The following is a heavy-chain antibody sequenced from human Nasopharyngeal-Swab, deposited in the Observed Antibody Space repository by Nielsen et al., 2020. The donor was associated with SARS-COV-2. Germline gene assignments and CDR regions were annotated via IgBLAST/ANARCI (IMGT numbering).Heavy chain of an antibody. D-gene: IGHD3-9*01. Sequence: SGPPLVKPTQTLTLTCTFSGFSLSTSGMCVSWIRQPPGKALEWLARIDWDDDKYYNTSLKTRLTISKDASKNQVVLTMTNMDPVDTATYYCARLILTGYPPNYYGMDVWGQGTTVTVSS. V-gene: IGHV2-70*11. J-gene: IGHJ6*02. CDR3: ARLILTGYPPNYYGMDV. CDR2: IDWDDDK. CDR1: GFSLSTSGMC.